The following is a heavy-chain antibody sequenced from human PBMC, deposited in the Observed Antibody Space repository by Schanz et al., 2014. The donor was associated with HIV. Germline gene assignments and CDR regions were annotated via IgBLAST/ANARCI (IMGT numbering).Heavy chain of an antibody. D-gene: IGHD2-21*01. CDR1: GFTFDDYA. CDR3: AAGLIRYFFDY. Sequence: EVQLVESGGGLVQPGRSLRLSCAASGFTFDDYAMHWVRQAPGRGLEWVSGITWNSGKKGYAKSVKGRFTISRDNAKKSLYLQMNSLRVEDTAMYYCAAGLIRYFFDYWGQGTLVTVSS. J-gene: IGHJ4*02. V-gene: IGHV3-9*01. CDR2: ITWNSGKK.